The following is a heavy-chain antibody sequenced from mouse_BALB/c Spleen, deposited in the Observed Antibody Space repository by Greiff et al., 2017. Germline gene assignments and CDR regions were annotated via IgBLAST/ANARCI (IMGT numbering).Heavy chain of an antibody. V-gene: IGHV14-3*02. CDR2: IDPANGNT. CDR1: GFNIKDTY. J-gene: IGHJ2*01. CDR3: AGGTFDY. Sequence: EVQRVESGAELVKPGASVKLSCTASGFNIKDTYMHWVKQRPEQGLEWIGRIDPANGNTKYDPKFQGKATITADTSSNTAYLQLSSLTSEDTAVYYCAGGTFDYWGQGTTLTVSS. D-gene: IGHD4-1*01.